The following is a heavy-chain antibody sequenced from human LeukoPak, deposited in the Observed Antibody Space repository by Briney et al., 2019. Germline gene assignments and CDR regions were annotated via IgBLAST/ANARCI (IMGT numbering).Heavy chain of an antibody. CDR1: GFTFSSYS. J-gene: IGHJ4*02. CDR3: ARDSILRLGELTFDY. V-gene: IGHV3-48*02. D-gene: IGHD3-16*01. Sequence: GGSLRLSCAASGFTFSSYSMNWVRQAPGKGLEWVSYISSSSSTIYYADSVKGRFTISRDNAKNSLYLQMNSLRDEDTAVYYCARDSILRLGELTFDYWGQGTLVTVSS. CDR2: ISSSSSTI.